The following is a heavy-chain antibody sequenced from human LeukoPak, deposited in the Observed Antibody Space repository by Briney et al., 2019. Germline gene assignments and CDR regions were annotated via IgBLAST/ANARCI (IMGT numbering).Heavy chain of an antibody. V-gene: IGHV3-21*01. Sequence: GGSLRLSCAASGFTFSSYSMNWVRQTPGKGLEWVSSISSSSSYIYYADSVKGRFTISRDNAKNSLYLQMNSLRAEDTAVYYCARDPGPAAIYWGQGTLVTVSS. D-gene: IGHD2-2*01. CDR2: ISSSSSYI. CDR3: ARDPGPAAIY. CDR1: GFTFSSYS. J-gene: IGHJ4*02.